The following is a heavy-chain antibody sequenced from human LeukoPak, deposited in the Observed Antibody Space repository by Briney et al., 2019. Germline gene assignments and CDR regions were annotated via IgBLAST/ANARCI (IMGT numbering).Heavy chain of an antibody. V-gene: IGHV1-24*01. D-gene: IGHD4-17*01. CDR3: ARDFNDYGDYEGLGFDI. CDR1: GYTLTELS. CDR2: FDPEDGET. J-gene: IGHJ3*02. Sequence: GASVKVSCKVSGYTLTELSMHWVRQAPGKGLEWMGGFDPEDGETIYAQKFQGRVTITADESTSTAYMELSSLRSEDTAVYYCARDFNDYGDYEGLGFDIWGQGTMVTVSS.